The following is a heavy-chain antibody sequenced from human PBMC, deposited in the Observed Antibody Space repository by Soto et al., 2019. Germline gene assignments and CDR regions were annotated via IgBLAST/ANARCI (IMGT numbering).Heavy chain of an antibody. J-gene: IGHJ4*02. CDR3: ATHGAYDSSGYYYIFDY. D-gene: IGHD3-22*01. Sequence: ASGKVSCKVSGYTLTELSMHCVRQAPGKVLEWMGGFDPEDGETIYAQKFQGRVTMTEDTSTDTAYMELSSLRSEDTAVYYCATHGAYDSSGYYYIFDYWGQGTLVTVSS. CDR2: FDPEDGET. CDR1: GYTLTELS. V-gene: IGHV1-24*01.